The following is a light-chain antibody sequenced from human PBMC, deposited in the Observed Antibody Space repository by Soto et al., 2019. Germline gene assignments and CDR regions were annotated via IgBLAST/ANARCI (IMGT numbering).Light chain of an antibody. CDR3: QQYYSTPYT. V-gene: IGKV3-15*01. CDR1: QSVSSN. Sequence: EIVLTQSPATLSVSPGERATLSCRASQSVSSNLAWYQHKPGQAPRLLIYAASTRATGIPARFSGSGSGTDFTLTISSLQSEDFAVYYCQQYYSTPYTFGQGTKLEIK. J-gene: IGKJ2*01. CDR2: AAS.